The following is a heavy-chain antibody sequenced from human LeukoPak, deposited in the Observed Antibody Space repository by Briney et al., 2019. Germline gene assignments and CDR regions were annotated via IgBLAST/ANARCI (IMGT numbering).Heavy chain of an antibody. J-gene: IGHJ4*02. CDR1: GFTFSSYS. CDR3: ARDGYGDYAFDY. D-gene: IGHD4-17*01. Sequence: GGSLRLSCAASGFTFSSYSMNWVRQAPGKGLEWVSSISSSSSYIYYADLVKGRFTISRDNAKNSLYLQMNSLRAEDTAVYYCARDGYGDYAFDYWGQGTLVTVSS. V-gene: IGHV3-21*01. CDR2: ISSSSSYI.